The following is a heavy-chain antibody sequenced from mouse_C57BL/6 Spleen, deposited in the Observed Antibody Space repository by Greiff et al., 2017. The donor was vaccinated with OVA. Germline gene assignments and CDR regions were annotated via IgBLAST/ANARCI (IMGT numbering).Heavy chain of an antibody. D-gene: IGHD3-1*01. CDR1: GFTFSDYY. Sequence: EVMLVESEGGLVQPGSSMKLSCTASGFTFSDYYMAWVRQVPEKGLEWVANINYDGSSTYYLDSLKSRFIISRDNAKNILYLQMSSLKSDDTATYYCARDRAYYFDYWGQGTTLTVSS. J-gene: IGHJ2*01. CDR2: INYDGSST. V-gene: IGHV5-16*01. CDR3: ARDRAYYFDY.